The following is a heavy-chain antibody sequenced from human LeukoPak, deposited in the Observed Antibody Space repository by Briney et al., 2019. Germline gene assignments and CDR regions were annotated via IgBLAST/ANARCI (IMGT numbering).Heavy chain of an antibody. D-gene: IGHD6-13*01. Sequence: GGSLRLSCAAPGFTFSSYAMSWVRQAPGKGLEWVSAISGSGGSTYYADSVKGRFTISRDNSKNTLYLRTNSLRAEDTAVYYCAKDGSSWDNWFDPWGQGTLVTVSS. V-gene: IGHV3-23*01. CDR3: AKDGSSWDNWFDP. J-gene: IGHJ5*02. CDR2: ISGSGGST. CDR1: GFTFSSYA.